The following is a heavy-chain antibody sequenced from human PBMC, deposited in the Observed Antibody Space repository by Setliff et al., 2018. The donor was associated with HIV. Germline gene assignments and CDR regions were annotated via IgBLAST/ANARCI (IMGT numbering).Heavy chain of an antibody. CDR3: AREGGTGRSSWYGAYWYDP. CDR2: FYYSWNT. D-gene: IGHD6-13*01. Sequence: SETLSLTCTVSGASIGRRSDCWGWIRQPPGKGLEWIGSFYYSWNTYYNRSLKSRVTISLDTSKNQFSLRLTSVTAADTAVYYCAREGGTGRSSWYGAYWYDPWGQGTLVTVSS. V-gene: IGHV4-39*07. J-gene: IGHJ5*02. CDR1: GASIGRRSDC.